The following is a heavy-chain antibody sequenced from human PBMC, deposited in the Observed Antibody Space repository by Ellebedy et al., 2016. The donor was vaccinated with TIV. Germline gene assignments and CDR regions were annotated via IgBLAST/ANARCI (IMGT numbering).Heavy chain of an antibody. CDR1: GFTFSSYN. J-gene: IGHJ3*02. V-gene: IGHV3-48*02. D-gene: IGHD3-9*01. Sequence: GGSLRLSXAASGFTFSSYNMNWVRQAPGKGLEWVSYISSVLTIYYADSVKGRFTISRDNAKNSLYLQLNSLRDEDTAVYYRARDSPGWSAFDIWGQGTMVTVSS. CDR3: ARDSPGWSAFDI. CDR2: ISSVLTI.